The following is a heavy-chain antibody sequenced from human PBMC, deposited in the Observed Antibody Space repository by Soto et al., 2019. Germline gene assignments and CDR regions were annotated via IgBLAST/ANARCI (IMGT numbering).Heavy chain of an antibody. Sequence: SYSFPRNCDISGDRVSINGRTRNWNRQFPSRGLKKLRRTYYRPKWFDDYAVSVKSRITISPDMYNNRISLQLNSVTPVDTAVYYSVRLIGNSWLDSWGQGTLVTVSS. V-gene: IGHV6-1*01. CDR1: GDRVSINGRT. J-gene: IGHJ5*01. CDR2: TYYRPKWFD. D-gene: IGHD2-8*01. CDR3: VRLIGNSWLDS.